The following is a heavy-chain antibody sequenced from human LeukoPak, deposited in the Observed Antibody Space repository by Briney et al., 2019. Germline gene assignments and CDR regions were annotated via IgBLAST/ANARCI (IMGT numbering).Heavy chain of an antibody. V-gene: IGHV1-46*01. CDR3: ARDAPPYSGYDLRFDY. CDR1: GYTFTSYY. D-gene: IGHD5-12*01. Sequence: GSVKVSCKASGYTFTSYYMHWVRQAPGQGLEWVAIINTSGSTTNYAQKFQGRVTMTRDRSTSTVYMELSSLRSEDTAVYYCARDAPPYSGYDLRFDYWGQGTLVTVSS. J-gene: IGHJ4*02. CDR2: INTSGSTT.